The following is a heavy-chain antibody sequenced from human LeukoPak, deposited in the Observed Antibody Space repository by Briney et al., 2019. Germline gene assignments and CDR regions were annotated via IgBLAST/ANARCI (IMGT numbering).Heavy chain of an antibody. CDR3: ARTRRAAAANPIDY. CDR2: INHSGST. Sequence: SETLSLTCAVYGGSFSGYYWSWIRQPPGKGLEWIGEINHSGSTNYNPSLKSRVTISVDTSKNQFSLKLSSVTAADTAVNYCARTRRAAAANPIDYWGQGTLVTVSS. D-gene: IGHD6-13*01. J-gene: IGHJ4*02. CDR1: GGSFSGYY. V-gene: IGHV4-34*01.